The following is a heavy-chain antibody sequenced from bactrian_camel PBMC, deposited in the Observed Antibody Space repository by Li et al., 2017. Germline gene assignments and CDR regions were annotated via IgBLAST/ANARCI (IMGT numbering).Heavy chain of an antibody. CDR3: RTERPRWRQMVHGMGTQLDPCDSV. V-gene: IGHV3S63*01. CDR2: VYSVDGTA. D-gene: IGHD4*01. CDR1: GYTAC. J-gene: IGHJ4*01. Sequence: HVQLVESGGGSVQAGGSLRLSCTASGYTACIGWFRQAPGKEREDVAFVYSVDGTARVRASVQGRFTISKDKADDTVYLQMDSLNPEDTPMYFCRTERPRWRQMVHGMGTQLDPCDSVWGQGTQVTVS.